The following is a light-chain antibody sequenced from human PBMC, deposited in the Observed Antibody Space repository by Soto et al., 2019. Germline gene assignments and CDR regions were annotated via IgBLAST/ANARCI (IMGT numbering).Light chain of an antibody. CDR1: QSVTYRY. Sequence: EIVLTQSPGTLPLSPGDRAALSCRASQSVTYRYLAWYQQKPGQAPRLLIDGTSSRATGIPDRFSGSGSGTDFTLTISSLEPEDFAVYYCQQDGSSPVTFGHGTRLENK. CDR2: GTS. CDR3: QQDGSSPVT. V-gene: IGKV3-20*01. J-gene: IGKJ5*01.